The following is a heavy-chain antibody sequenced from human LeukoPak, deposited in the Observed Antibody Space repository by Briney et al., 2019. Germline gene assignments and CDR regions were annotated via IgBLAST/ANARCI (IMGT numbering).Heavy chain of an antibody. Sequence: PWESLRLSCAASGFTFSSYAMTWVRQAPGKGLEWVSAVTVSGGSTYYADSVKGRFTISRDNSKNTLYLQMNSLRAEDTAVYYCAKGLEDYFDYWGQGTLVTVS. CDR2: VTVSGGST. V-gene: IGHV3-23*01. CDR1: GFTFSSYA. CDR3: AKGLEDYFDY. J-gene: IGHJ4*02. D-gene: IGHD1-1*01.